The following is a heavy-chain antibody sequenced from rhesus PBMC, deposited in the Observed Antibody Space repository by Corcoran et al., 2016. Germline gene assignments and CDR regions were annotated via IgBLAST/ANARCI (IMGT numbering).Heavy chain of an antibody. J-gene: IGHJ6*01. Sequence: QVQLQESGPGLVKPSETLSITCAVAGGSISSSNWWSWSGQPPGKGLEGTGYISGSSCSTYYNPSLKSRVTVSPDTSKTQFSLKLSSVTAADTAVYYCARVWDRCTLGSWGQGVGVTVSS. D-gene: IGHD2-21*01. CDR1: GGSISSSNW. CDR2: ISGSSCST. V-gene: IGHV4-65*01. CDR3: ARVWDRCTLGS.